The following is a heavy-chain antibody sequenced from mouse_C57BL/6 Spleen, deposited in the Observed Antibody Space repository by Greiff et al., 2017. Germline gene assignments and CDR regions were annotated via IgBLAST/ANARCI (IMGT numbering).Heavy chain of an antibody. CDR1: GYTFTSYW. V-gene: IGHV1-55*01. CDR3: AREEDDYDDGFAY. J-gene: IGHJ3*01. Sequence: VQLQQPGAELVKPGASVKMSCKASGYTFTSYWITWVKQRPGQGLEWIGDIYPGSGSTNYNEKFKSKATLTVDTSSSTAYMQLSSLTSEDSAVYYCAREEDDYDDGFAYWGQGTLVTVSA. D-gene: IGHD2-4*01. CDR2: IYPGSGST.